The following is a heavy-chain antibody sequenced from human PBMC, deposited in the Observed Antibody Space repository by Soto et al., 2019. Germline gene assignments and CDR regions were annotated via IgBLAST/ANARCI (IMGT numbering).Heavy chain of an antibody. Sequence: ASVKVSCKASRYSFPTYAIHWVRQAPGQRLQWMGWINTVNGNTHYSQKFQGRVTITRDSSASTVYMELRSLKSEDTAVYYCARDAYSSLIDHWGQGTLVTVSS. CDR3: ARDAYSSLIDH. CDR1: RYSFPTYA. V-gene: IGHV1-3*04. D-gene: IGHD3-16*01. J-gene: IGHJ4*02. CDR2: INTVNGNT.